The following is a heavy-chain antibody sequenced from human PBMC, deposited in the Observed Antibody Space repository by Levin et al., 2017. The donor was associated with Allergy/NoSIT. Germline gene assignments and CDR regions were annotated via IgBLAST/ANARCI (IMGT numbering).Heavy chain of an antibody. Sequence: GESLKISCAASGFTFSSYGMHWVRQAPGKGLEWVAVIWYDGSNKYYADSVKGRFTISRDNSKNTLYLQMNSLRAEDTAVYYCARPFNYDFRRGASPYYGMDVWGQGTTVTVSS. CDR3: ARPFNYDFRRGASPYYGMDV. CDR1: GFTFSSYG. D-gene: IGHD3-3*01. CDR2: IWYDGSNK. J-gene: IGHJ6*02. V-gene: IGHV3-33*01.